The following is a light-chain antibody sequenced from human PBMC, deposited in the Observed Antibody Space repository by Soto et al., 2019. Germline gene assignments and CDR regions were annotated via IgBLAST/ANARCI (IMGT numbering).Light chain of an antibody. V-gene: IGKV3-11*01. J-gene: IGKJ5*01. CDR3: QQRGNWPLT. CDR1: RSVSSY. CDR2: DAS. Sequence: EIVLTQSPATLSLSPGERATLSCRASRSVSSYLAWYQQKPDQAPRLLIYDASNRATGIPARFSGSGSGTDFTLTIRSLGPEDFAVYYCQQRGNWPLTFGQGTRLVI.